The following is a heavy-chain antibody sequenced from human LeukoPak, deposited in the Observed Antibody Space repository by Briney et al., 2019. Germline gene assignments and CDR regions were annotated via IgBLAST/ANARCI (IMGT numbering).Heavy chain of an antibody. CDR3: AKGCLCYSGLSSWFDP. D-gene: IGHD2-15*01. Sequence: GGSLRLSCAASGHSFSDYAWGWLRQAPGKGLEWVSGMSGSGGTYYADSVRGRFTISRDISKDTLHLQMDSLRADHTAVYYCAKGCLCYSGLSSWFDPWGQGTLVIVSS. J-gene: IGHJ5*02. CDR1: GHSFSDYA. V-gene: IGHV3-23*01. CDR2: MSGSGGT.